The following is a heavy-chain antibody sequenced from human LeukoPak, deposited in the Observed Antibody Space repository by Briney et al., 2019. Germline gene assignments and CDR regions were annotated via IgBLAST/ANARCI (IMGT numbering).Heavy chain of an antibody. J-gene: IGHJ6*03. D-gene: IGHD3-10*01. Sequence: SETLSPTCTVSGGSISSYYWSWIRQPPGKGLEWIGNIYYSGSTNYNPSLKSRVTISVDTSKNQFSLKLRSVTAADTAVYYCARGVGYYYGSGSYYNRYYYMDVWGKGTTVTVSS. CDR1: GGSISSYY. CDR3: ARGVGYYYGSGSYYNRYYYMDV. CDR2: IYYSGST. V-gene: IGHV4-59*01.